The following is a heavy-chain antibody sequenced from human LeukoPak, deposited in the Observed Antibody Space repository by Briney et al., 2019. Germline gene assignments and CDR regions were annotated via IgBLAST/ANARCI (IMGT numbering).Heavy chain of an antibody. Sequence: SVKVSCKASGGTFSSYTISWVRQAPGQGLEWMGRIIPILGIANYAQKFQGRVTITADKSTSTAYMELSSLRSEDTAVYYCARGVNYDILTGYILDYWGQGTLVTVSS. CDR1: GGTFSSYT. CDR2: IIPILGIA. CDR3: ARGVNYDILTGYILDY. V-gene: IGHV1-69*02. D-gene: IGHD3-9*01. J-gene: IGHJ4*02.